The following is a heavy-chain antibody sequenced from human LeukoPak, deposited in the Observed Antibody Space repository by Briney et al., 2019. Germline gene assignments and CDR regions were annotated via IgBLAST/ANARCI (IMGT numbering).Heavy chain of an antibody. CDR3: ARSARLMKGVVEVTALDD. CDR2: ISSSSSYI. Sequence: GGSLRLSCAASGFTFSSHNMNWVRQAPGKGLEWVSSISSSSSYIYYADSVKGRFTIARDNAKNSVYLEMNSLRADDTAVYYCARSARLMKGVVEVTALDDWGQGTLVTVSS. D-gene: IGHD3-3*01. J-gene: IGHJ4*02. V-gene: IGHV3-21*01. CDR1: GFTFSSHN.